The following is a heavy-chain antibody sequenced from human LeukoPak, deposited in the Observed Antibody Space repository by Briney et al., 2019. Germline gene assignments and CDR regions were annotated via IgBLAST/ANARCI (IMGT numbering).Heavy chain of an antibody. CDR2: IYTGGNT. CDR1: GLTVSSTY. Sequence: GGSLRLSCAASGLTVSSTYMNWVRQPPGKGLEWVSIIYTGGNTYYQDSVKGRFTISRDNSQNTVYLQMNSLRAEDTAVYYCARGAAPGTGYFDCWGQGTLVTVSS. V-gene: IGHV3-66*01. J-gene: IGHJ4*02. D-gene: IGHD6-13*01. CDR3: ARGAAPGTGYFDC.